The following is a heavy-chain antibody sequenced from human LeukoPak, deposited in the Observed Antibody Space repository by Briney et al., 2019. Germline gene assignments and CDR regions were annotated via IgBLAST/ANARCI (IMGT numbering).Heavy chain of an antibody. Sequence: LRLSCAASGFTFSSYDMHWVRQPPGKGLEWIGSIYYSGSTYYNPSLKSRVTISVDTSKNQFSLKLSSVTAADTAVYYCARVGGDYDYWGQGTLVTVSS. V-gene: IGHV4-39*07. J-gene: IGHJ4*02. CDR3: ARVGGDYDY. CDR2: IYYSGST. D-gene: IGHD4-17*01. CDR1: GFTFSSYD.